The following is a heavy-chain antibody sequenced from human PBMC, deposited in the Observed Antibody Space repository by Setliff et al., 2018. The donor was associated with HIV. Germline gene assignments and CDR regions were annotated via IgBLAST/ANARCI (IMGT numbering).Heavy chain of an antibody. D-gene: IGHD2-15*01. CDR3: VREARGGYFDY. J-gene: IGHJ4*02. CDR2: VIPSTGYT. Sequence: GASVKVSCKASGYTFTSYYIHWVRQAPGQGLEWMGIVIPSTGYTNYAQNFQGRVTMTRDTSTNTVYLDLSSLKSEDTAVYYCVREARGGYFDYWGQGTLVTVSS. V-gene: IGHV1-46*01. CDR1: GYTFTSYY.